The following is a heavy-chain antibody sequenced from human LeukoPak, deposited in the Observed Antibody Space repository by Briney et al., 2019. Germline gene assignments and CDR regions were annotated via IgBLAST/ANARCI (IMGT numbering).Heavy chain of an antibody. Sequence: SETLSLTCSVSGGSISTSTYYWGWIRQPPGKGLAWIGSIYYSGNTYYNPSLKSRITISVDTSKNQFSLKLSSVTAADTAVYYCAAIGYCTRTTCPFNYYYYYMDVWGKGTTVTVSS. J-gene: IGHJ6*03. CDR2: IYYSGNT. V-gene: IGHV4-39*01. CDR1: GGSISTSTYY. CDR3: AAIGYCTRTTCPFNYYYYYMDV. D-gene: IGHD2-2*01.